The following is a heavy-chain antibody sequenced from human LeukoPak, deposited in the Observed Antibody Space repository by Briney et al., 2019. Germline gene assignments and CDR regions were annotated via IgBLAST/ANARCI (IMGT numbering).Heavy chain of an antibody. D-gene: IGHD3-22*01. CDR2: IYPGDSDT. Sequence: ESLKISCKGSGYSFTSYWIGWVRQMPGKGLEWMGIIYPGDSDTRYSPCFQGQVTISADKSISTAYLQWSSLKASDTAMYYCARRGYYYDSSGYPHYYFDYWGQGTLVTVSS. J-gene: IGHJ4*02. CDR3: ARRGYYYDSSGYPHYYFDY. CDR1: GYSFTSYW. V-gene: IGHV5-51*01.